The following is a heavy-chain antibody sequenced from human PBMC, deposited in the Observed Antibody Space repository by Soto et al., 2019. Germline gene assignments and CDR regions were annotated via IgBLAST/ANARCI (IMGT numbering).Heavy chain of an antibody. Sequence: GESLKISWKGSGYSFTSYWIIWLRQMPGKGLEWMGRIDPSDSYTNYSPSFQGHVTISADKSISTAYLQWSSLKASDTAMYYCARSAFAPGEVYYYGMDVWAQGTSVTVSS. D-gene: IGHD2-21*01. CDR2: IDPSDSYT. CDR3: ARSAFAPGEVYYYGMDV. J-gene: IGHJ6*02. CDR1: GYSFTSYW. V-gene: IGHV5-10-1*01.